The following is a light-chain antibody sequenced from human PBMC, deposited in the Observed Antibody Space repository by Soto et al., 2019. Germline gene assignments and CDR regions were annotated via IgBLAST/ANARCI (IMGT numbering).Light chain of an antibody. CDR1: QSISGN. CDR3: QQYGTSPWT. CDR2: GAS. Sequence: EIVMTQSPATLPVSPGEGGTLSCRASQSISGNLAWYQQKPGQAPRLLIYGASSRATGIPDRFSGSGSGTDFSLTITRLEPEDFAVYYCQQYGTSPWTFGQGTNVDIK. V-gene: IGKV3-20*01. J-gene: IGKJ1*01.